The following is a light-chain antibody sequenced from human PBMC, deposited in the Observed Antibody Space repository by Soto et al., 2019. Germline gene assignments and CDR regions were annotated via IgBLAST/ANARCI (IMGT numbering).Light chain of an antibody. CDR2: EAS. Sequence: DIQMTQSPSTLSASVGDRVTITCRASQSISGSLAWYQQKPGKAPKLLIYEASNFKSGVPSRFSGSGSGTEYTLTISSLQPDDSASYYCQQYNGYWTFGQGTRVEIK. CDR3: QQYNGYWT. CDR1: QSISGS. J-gene: IGKJ1*01. V-gene: IGKV1-5*03.